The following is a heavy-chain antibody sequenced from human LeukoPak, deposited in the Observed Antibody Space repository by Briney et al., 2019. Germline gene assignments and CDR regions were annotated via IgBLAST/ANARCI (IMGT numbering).Heavy chain of an antibody. J-gene: IGHJ4*02. CDR3: ARGIPGYFGTSGYYYEL. D-gene: IGHD3-22*01. CDR1: GDSISSNYW. CDR2: IHHSEST. Sequence: SETLSLTCAVSGDSISSNYWWTWVRQPPGKGLEWIGEIHHSESTNFNPSLKSRVTISVDKSKNHFSLSLTSVSAADTAVYYCARGIPGYFGTSGYYYELWGQGILVTVSS. V-gene: IGHV4-4*02.